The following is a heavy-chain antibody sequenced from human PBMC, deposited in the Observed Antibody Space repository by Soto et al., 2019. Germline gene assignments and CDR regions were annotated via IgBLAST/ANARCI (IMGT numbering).Heavy chain of an antibody. CDR3: AREAGFCSGGSCYSGFYYYALDV. CDR2: VSSGGFIK. CDR1: GFTFSNYG. V-gene: IGHV3-30*03. J-gene: IGHJ6*02. Sequence: QVQLVESGGGVVQPGRSLRLSCVASGFTFSNYGIHWVRQAPGKGLEWVAVVSSGGFIKYYADSVKGRFTISRDDSKNTLYLQMNSLRVEDTAVYYCAREAGFCSGGSCYSGFYYYALDVWGQGTTVTVSS. D-gene: IGHD2-15*01.